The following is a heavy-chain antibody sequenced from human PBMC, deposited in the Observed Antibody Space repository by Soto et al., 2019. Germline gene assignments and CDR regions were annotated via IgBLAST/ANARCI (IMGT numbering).Heavy chain of an antibody. CDR2: IIPIFGRA. J-gene: IGHJ6*02. D-gene: IGHD5-12*01. V-gene: IGHV1-69*01. Sequence: QVQLVQSGAEVKKPGSSVKVSCKASGGTFSSYAISWVRQAPGQGLEWMGGIIPIFGRANYAQKFQGRVTITADESTSTAYMELSSLRSEDTAVYYCARKGGYSGYARYYYYGMDVWGQGTTVTVSS. CDR1: GGTFSSYA. CDR3: ARKGGYSGYARYYYYGMDV.